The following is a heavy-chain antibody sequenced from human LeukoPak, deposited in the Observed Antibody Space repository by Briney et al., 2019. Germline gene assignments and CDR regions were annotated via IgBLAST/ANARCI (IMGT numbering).Heavy chain of an antibody. CDR1: GGSISSSSYY. D-gene: IGHD6-13*01. Sequence: SETLSLTCTVSGGSISSSSYYWGWIRQPPGKGLEWIVSIYYSGSTYYNPSLKSRVTISVDTSKNQFSLKLSSVTAADTAVYYCARHVWQQLVAWFDPWGQGTLVTVSS. CDR3: ARHVWQQLVAWFDP. V-gene: IGHV4-39*01. CDR2: IYYSGST. J-gene: IGHJ5*02.